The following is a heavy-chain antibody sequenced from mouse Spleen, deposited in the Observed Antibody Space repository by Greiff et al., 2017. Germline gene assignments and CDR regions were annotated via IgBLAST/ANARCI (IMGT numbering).Heavy chain of an antibody. CDR3: AREGRWGGRAWFAY. D-gene: IGHD1-1*02. J-gene: IGHJ3*01. CDR2: ISSGGSYT. V-gene: IGHV5-6*01. Sequence: EVKLMESGGDLVKPGGSLKLSCAASGFTFSSYGMSWVRQTPDKRLEWVATISSGGSYTYYPDSVKGRFTISRDNAKNTLYLQMSSLKSEDTAMYYCAREGRWGGRAWFAYWGQGTLVTVSA. CDR1: GFTFSSYG.